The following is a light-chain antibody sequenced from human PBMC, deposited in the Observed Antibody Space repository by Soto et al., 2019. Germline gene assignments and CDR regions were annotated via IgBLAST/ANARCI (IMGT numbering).Light chain of an antibody. CDR1: QNVNSN. V-gene: IGKV3-15*01. CDR2: GAS. J-gene: IGKJ1*01. CDR3: QQYNICTGT. Sequence: EIVMTQSTATLSVSPGERATLTCRASQNVNSNLAWYQQKPGKAPRRLISGASTRATGIPARFSGSGSGTEFTLTISSLQSEDFVVYYCQQYNICTGTFGQGTKVDIK.